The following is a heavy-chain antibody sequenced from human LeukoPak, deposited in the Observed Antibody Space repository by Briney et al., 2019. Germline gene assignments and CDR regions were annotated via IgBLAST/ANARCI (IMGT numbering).Heavy chain of an antibody. Sequence: ASVKVSCKASGYTFTNYAMNWVRQAPGQGLEWMGWINTNTENPTYAQGFTGRYVFSLDTSVSTAYLQISGLKADDTAVYYCGRDPKLGIRGYTYGYVDFWGQGTLVTVSS. V-gene: IGHV7-4-1*02. CDR3: GRDPKLGIRGYTYGYVDF. J-gene: IGHJ4*02. CDR1: GYTFTNYA. D-gene: IGHD5-18*01. CDR2: INTNTENP.